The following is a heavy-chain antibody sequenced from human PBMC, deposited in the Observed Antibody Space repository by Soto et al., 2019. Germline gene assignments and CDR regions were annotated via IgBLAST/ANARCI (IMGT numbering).Heavy chain of an antibody. CDR2: VTADGSTT. J-gene: IGHJ4*02. CDR3: AKDRGRLIRGVILDF. CDR1: GFTFSSYA. Sequence: EVQLLESGGGLEQPGGSLRLTCAASGFTFSSYAMTWVRQAPGKGLEWVSTVTADGSTTYYADSVKGRFTVSRDNSKNTLFLQMNGLRAEDTALYYCAKDRGRLIRGVILDFWGQGTLVTVSS. V-gene: IGHV3-23*01. D-gene: IGHD3-10*01.